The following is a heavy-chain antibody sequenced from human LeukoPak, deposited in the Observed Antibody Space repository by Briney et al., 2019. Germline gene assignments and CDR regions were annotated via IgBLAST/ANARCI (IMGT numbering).Heavy chain of an antibody. CDR2: IYTSGST. CDR3: ARLQGGSYSLDY. Sequence: SETLSLTCTVSGGSISSYYWSWIRQPPGKGLEWIGYIYTSGSTNYNPSLKSRVTISVDTSKNQFSLKLSSVTAADTAVYYCARLQGGSYSLDYWGQGTLLTVSS. CDR1: GGSISSYY. V-gene: IGHV4-4*09. D-gene: IGHD1-26*01. J-gene: IGHJ4*02.